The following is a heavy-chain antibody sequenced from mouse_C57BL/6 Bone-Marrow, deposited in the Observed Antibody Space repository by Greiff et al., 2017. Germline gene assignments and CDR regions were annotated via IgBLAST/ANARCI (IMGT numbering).Heavy chain of an antibody. J-gene: IGHJ4*01. CDR1: GYTFTSYW. Sequence: VQLQQPGAELVKPGASVKLSCKASGYTFTSYWMHWVKQRPGQGLEWIGMIYPNSGSTNYNEKFKSKATLTVDKSSSTAYMLLSSLTSENSAVYYCARLYDYRRGAMDYWGQGTSVTVSS. D-gene: IGHD2-4*01. V-gene: IGHV1-64*01. CDR2: IYPNSGST. CDR3: ARLYDYRRGAMDY.